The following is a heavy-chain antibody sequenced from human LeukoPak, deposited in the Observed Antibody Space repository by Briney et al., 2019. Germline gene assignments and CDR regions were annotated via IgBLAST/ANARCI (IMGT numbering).Heavy chain of an antibody. CDR3: ATEYASGHRHILAVADQVDYYYYGMDV. V-gene: IGHV1-24*01. CDR1: GYTLTELS. Sequence: ASVKVSCKVSGYTLTELSMHWVRQAPGKGLEWMGGFDPEDGETIYAQKFQGRVTMTEDTSTDTAYMELSSLRSEDTAVYYCATEYASGHRHILAVADQVDYYYYGMDVWGQGTTVTVSS. CDR2: FDPEDGET. J-gene: IGHJ6*02. D-gene: IGHD6-19*01.